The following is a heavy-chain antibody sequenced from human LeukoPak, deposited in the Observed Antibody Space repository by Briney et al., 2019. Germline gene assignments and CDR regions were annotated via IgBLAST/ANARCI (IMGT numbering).Heavy chain of an antibody. CDR3: ARGGIRVSGIDEFDY. D-gene: IGHD6-19*01. CDR1: GFTFTNYD. Sequence: GGSLRLSCAASGFTFTNYDMHWVRQATGKGLEWVSAIGIRGDTYYSGSVKGRFTISRENAENSLYLQMNSPRAEDTAVYYCARGGIRVSGIDEFDYWGQGTLVTVSS. J-gene: IGHJ4*02. CDR2: IGIRGDT. V-gene: IGHV3-13*01.